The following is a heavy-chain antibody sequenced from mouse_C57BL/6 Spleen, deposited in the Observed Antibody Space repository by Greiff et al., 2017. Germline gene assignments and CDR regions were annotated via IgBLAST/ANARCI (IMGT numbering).Heavy chain of an antibody. CDR3: VRGVYYYGSSPEAMDY. CDR2: IRSKSNNYAT. CDR1: GFSFNTYA. V-gene: IGHV10-1*01. J-gene: IGHJ4*01. D-gene: IGHD1-1*01. Sequence: EVKLVESGGGLVQPKGSLKLSCAASGFSFNTYAMNWVRQAPGKGLEWVARIRSKSNNYATYYADSVKDRFTISRDDSESMLYLQMNNLKTEDTAMYYCVRGVYYYGSSPEAMDYWGQGTSVTVSS.